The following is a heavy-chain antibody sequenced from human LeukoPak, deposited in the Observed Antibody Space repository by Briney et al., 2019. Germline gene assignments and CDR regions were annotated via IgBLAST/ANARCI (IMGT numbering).Heavy chain of an antibody. Sequence: SQTLSLTCAISGDSVSSNSAAWHWIRQSPSRGLEWLGKTYYRSRWYNDYAVSVKSRISINPDTSKNQLSLQLNSVTPEDTAVYYCASSGISRSFDMWGQGTMVTVSS. CDR2: TYYRSRWYN. D-gene: IGHD2-15*01. J-gene: IGHJ3*02. CDR3: ASSGISRSFDM. CDR1: GDSVSSNSAA. V-gene: IGHV6-1*01.